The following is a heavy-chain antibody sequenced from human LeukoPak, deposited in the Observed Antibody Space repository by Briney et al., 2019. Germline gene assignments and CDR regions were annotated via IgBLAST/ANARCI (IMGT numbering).Heavy chain of an antibody. J-gene: IGHJ4*02. Sequence: GASVKVSCKASGYTFTCYYMHWVRQAPGQGLEWMGIINPSGGSTSYAQKFQGRVTMTGDTSTSTVYMELSSLRSEDTAVYYCARAKTQQPEFDYWGQGTLVTVSS. CDR2: INPSGGST. D-gene: IGHD6-13*01. V-gene: IGHV1-46*01. CDR3: ARAKTQQPEFDY. CDR1: GYTFTCYY.